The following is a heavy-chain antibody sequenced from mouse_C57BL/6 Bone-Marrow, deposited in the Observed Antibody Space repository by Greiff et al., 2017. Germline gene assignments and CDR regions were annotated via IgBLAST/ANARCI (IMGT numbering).Heavy chain of an antibody. D-gene: IGHD4-1*01. V-gene: IGHV1-69*01. Sequence: QVQLQQPGAELVMPGASVKLSCKASGYTFTSYWMHWVKQRPGQGLEWIGEIDPSDSNTHYNQKFKGKSTLTADKSSGTAYMQLSSLTSEDSAVYYCARSLTGWWYFDVWGTGTTVTVSS. CDR3: ARSLTGWWYFDV. CDR2: IDPSDSNT. J-gene: IGHJ1*03. CDR1: GYTFTSYW.